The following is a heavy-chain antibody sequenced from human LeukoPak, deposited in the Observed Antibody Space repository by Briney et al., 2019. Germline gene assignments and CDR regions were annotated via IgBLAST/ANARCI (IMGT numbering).Heavy chain of an antibody. J-gene: IGHJ2*01. CDR2: IIPIFGTA. V-gene: IGHV1-69*06. D-gene: IGHD3-22*01. Sequence: SVKVSCKASGGTFSSYAISWVRQAPGQGLEWMGGIIPIFGTANYAQKFQDRVTITADKSTSTAYMELSSLRSEDTAVYYCARARHYYDSSGYSGWYFDLWGRGTLVTVSS. CDR3: ARARHYYDSSGYSGWYFDL. CDR1: GGTFSSYA.